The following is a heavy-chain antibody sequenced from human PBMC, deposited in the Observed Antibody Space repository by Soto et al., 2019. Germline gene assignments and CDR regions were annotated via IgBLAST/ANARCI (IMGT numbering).Heavy chain of an antibody. Sequence: QVQLVESGGGLVKPGGSLRLSCAASGFTLSDCYMSWIRQSPGKGLEWISYISRSGSTIYYADSVKGRFTISRDNAQNSLYLQMNSLRADDTAVYYCARTLEYCSGGSCYRGYDPWGQGTLVTVSS. CDR3: ARTLEYCSGGSCYRGYDP. CDR1: GFTLSDCY. CDR2: ISRSGSTI. J-gene: IGHJ5*02. D-gene: IGHD2-15*01. V-gene: IGHV3-11*01.